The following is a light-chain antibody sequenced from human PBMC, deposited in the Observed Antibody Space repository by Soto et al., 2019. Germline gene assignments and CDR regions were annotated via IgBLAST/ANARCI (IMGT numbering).Light chain of an antibody. V-gene: IGKV3-11*01. CDR2: DAS. CDR1: QSVSIY. CDR3: QQRSIWPRT. Sequence: EIVLTQSPATLSLSPGERATLSCRASQSVSIYLAWYQQRPGQAPRLLIYDASNRATGIPARFSGSGSGTDFTLTISSLEPEDFAVYYCQQRSIWPRTFGQGTKVEIK. J-gene: IGKJ1*01.